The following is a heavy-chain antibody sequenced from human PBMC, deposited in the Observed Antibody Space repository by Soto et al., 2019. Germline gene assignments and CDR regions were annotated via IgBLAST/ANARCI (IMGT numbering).Heavy chain of an antibody. CDR1: GYTFTGYY. J-gene: IGHJ4*02. D-gene: IGHD3-10*01. V-gene: IGHV1-2*04. CDR2: INPNSGGT. Sequence: ASVKVSCKASGYTFTGYYMHWVRQAPGQGLEWMGWINPNSGGTNYAQKFQGWVTMTRDTSISTAYMELSRLRSDDTAVYYCARGGSGSYENLNFDYWGQGTLVTVSS. CDR3: ARGGSGSYENLNFDY.